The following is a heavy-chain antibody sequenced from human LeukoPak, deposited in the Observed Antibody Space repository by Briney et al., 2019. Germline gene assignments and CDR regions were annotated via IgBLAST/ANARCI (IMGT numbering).Heavy chain of an antibody. CDR1: GFSLSTSGMR. CDR2: IDWDDAK. CDR3: ARMGAASSGYSHYYYFMDV. Sequence: SGPALVKPTQTLTLTCSFSGFSLSTSGMRVSWIRQPTGKALEWLARIDWDDAKFYSTSLKTRLAISKDTSKNLVVLTMTNMDPVDTGTYYCARMGAASSGYSHYYYFMDVWGEGTTVTVSS. J-gene: IGHJ6*03. V-gene: IGHV2-70*04. D-gene: IGHD3-22*01.